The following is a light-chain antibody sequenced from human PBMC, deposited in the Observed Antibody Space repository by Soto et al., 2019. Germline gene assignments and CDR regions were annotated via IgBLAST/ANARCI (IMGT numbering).Light chain of an antibody. CDR1: SSDVGGYNY. CDR2: DVS. Sequence: QSALTQPASVSGSPGQSSTISCTGTSSDVGGYNYVSWYQQHPGKAPKLMIYDVSNRPSWVSNRFSGSKSGNTASLTISGLQAEDEADYYCSSYTSSSTLVFGGGTKLTVL. V-gene: IGLV2-14*01. J-gene: IGLJ2*01. CDR3: SSYTSSSTLV.